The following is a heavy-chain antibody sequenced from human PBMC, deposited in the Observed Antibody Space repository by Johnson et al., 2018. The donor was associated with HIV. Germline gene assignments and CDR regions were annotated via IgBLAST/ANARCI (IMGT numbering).Heavy chain of an antibody. D-gene: IGHD3-22*01. CDR2: IWYDGSNK. CDR3: ANSGLRTYYYDTGVHDVFDI. J-gene: IGHJ3*02. CDR1: GFTFSSYG. Sequence: QMLLVESGGGVVQPGRSLRLSCAASGFTFSSYGMHWVRQAPGKGLEWVAVIWYDGSNKYYADSVKGRFTISRDNSKNTLYLQMSSLRDEDTAVYYCANSGLRTYYYDTGVHDVFDIWGQGTMVTVSS. V-gene: IGHV3-33*06.